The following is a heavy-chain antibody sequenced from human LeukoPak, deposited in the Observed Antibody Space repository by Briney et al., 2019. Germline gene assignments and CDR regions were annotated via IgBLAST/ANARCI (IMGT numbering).Heavy chain of an antibody. CDR1: GFSLSTSGVG. CDR3: AHGGPEGVYFDY. D-gene: IGHD3-16*01. V-gene: IGHV2-5*02. Sequence: SGPTLVKPTQTLTLTCTFSGFSLSTSGVGVGWIRQPPGKALEWLALIYWDDDKRYSPSLKSRLTITKDTSKNQVVLTMTNMDPVETATYYCAHGGPEGVYFDYWGQGTLVTVSS. CDR2: IYWDDDK. J-gene: IGHJ4*02.